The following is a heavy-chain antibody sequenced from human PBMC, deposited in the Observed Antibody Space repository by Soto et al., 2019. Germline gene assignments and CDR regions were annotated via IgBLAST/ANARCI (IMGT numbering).Heavy chain of an antibody. CDR3: ARTSAAGKYYYGMDV. V-gene: IGHV5-51*01. CDR1: GYSFTSYW. CDR2: IYPGDSDT. J-gene: IGHJ6*02. Sequence: PGESLKITCKGSGYSFTSYWIGWVRQMPGKGLEWMGIIYPGDSDTRYSPSFQGQVTTSADKSISTAYLQWSSLKASDTAMYYCARTSAAGKYYYGMDVWGQGTTVTSP. D-gene: IGHD6-13*01.